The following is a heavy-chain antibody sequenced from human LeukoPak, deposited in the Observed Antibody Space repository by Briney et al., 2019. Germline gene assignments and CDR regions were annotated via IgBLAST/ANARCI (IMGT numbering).Heavy chain of an antibody. J-gene: IGHJ4*02. CDR2: MNPNSGNT. D-gene: IGHD3-3*01. CDR1: GYTFTSYD. Sequence: ASVKVSCKASGYTFTSYDINWVRQATGQGLEWMGWMNPNSGNTGYAQKFQGGVTITRNTSISTAYMELSSLRSEDTAVYYCARGEYDFWSGYRVDYWGQGTLVTVSS. CDR3: ARGEYDFWSGYRVDY. V-gene: IGHV1-8*03.